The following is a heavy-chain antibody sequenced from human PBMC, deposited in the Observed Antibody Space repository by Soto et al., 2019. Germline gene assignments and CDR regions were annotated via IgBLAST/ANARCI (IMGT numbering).Heavy chain of an antibody. Sequence: QVQLQQWGAGLLKHSETLSLTCVVYGGSLSGHYWSWIRQPPGKGLEWIGEIKDGGLTNYSPSLKSRATISVDTPKNQFSLKLHSVTAADTAVYYCARGQEGVVATHWDQGTLVTVSS. CDR2: IKDGGLT. CDR1: GGSLSGHY. J-gene: IGHJ4*02. CDR3: ARGQEGVVATH. D-gene: IGHD5-12*01. V-gene: IGHV4-34*01.